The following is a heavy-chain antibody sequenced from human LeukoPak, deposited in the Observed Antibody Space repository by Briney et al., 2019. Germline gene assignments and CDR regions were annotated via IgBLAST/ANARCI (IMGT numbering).Heavy chain of an antibody. CDR3: ARGITMIVVAQRQGAFDI. J-gene: IGHJ3*02. CDR2: IYDSGST. Sequence: SETLSLTCTVSGYSISSGYYWGWIRQPPGKGLEWIGSIYDSGSTYYNPSLKSRVTISVDTSKNQFSLTLSSVTAADTAVYYCARGITMIVVAQRQGAFDIWGQGTMVTVSS. V-gene: IGHV4-38-2*02. D-gene: IGHD3-22*01. CDR1: GYSISSGYY.